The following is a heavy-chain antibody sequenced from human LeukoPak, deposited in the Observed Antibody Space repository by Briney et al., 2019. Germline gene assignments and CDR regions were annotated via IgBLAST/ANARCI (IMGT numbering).Heavy chain of an antibody. Sequence: GGSLRLSCVASGFXFSTYFMNWVRQAPGRGLEWVSSISTTSTYIYYADSLWGGFTISRDNANNSLYLQMNGLRAEDTAVYYCTRDVSPRYYDNSDYFPDAFDIWGRGTMVTVSS. CDR2: ISTTSTYI. CDR1: GFXFSTYF. V-gene: IGHV3-21*06. CDR3: TRDVSPRYYDNSDYFPDAFDI. D-gene: IGHD3-22*01. J-gene: IGHJ3*02.